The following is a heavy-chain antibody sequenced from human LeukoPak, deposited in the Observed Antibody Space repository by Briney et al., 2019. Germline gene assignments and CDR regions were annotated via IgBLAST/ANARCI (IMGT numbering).Heavy chain of an antibody. J-gene: IGHJ4*02. Sequence: ASVKVSCKASGGTFSSYAISWVRQAPGQGLKWMGGIIPIFGTANYAQKFQGRVTITADESTSTAYMELSSLRSEDTAVYYCARHSSSWYYFDYWGQGTLVTVSS. D-gene: IGHD6-13*01. CDR3: ARHSSSWYYFDY. CDR2: IIPIFGTA. CDR1: GGTFSSYA. V-gene: IGHV1-69*13.